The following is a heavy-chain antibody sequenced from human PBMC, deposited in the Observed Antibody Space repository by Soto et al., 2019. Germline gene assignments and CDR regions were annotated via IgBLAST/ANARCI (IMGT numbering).Heavy chain of an antibody. CDR2: INSDETIT. D-gene: IGHD2-21*02. CDR3: VCFECGRTAVVTAMEANDY. V-gene: IGHV3-74*01. Sequence: LRLSCAASGFTFSNYWMHWVRQSPGKGLVWVSRINSDETITSYADSVKGRFTISRDNAKNTLYLQMSSLRVEDTALYYCVCFECGRTAVVTAMEANDYWGQGALVTVSS. CDR1: GFTFSNYW. J-gene: IGHJ4*02.